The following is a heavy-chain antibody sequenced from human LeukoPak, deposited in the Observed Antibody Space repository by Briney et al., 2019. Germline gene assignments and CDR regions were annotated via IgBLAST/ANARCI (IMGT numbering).Heavy chain of an antibody. CDR1: GFTFSSYA. CDR2: ISGSGGST. Sequence: GGSLRLSCAASGFTFSSYAMSWFRQAPGKGLEWVSAISGSGGSTYYADSVKGRFTISRDNAKNTLYLQMNSLRAEDTAVYYCARDCANYPGGYWGQGTLVTVSS. V-gene: IGHV3-23*01. CDR3: ARDCANYPGGY. D-gene: IGHD4/OR15-4a*01. J-gene: IGHJ4*02.